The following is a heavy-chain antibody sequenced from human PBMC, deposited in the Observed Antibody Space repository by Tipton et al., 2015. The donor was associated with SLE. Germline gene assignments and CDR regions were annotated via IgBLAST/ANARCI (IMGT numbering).Heavy chain of an antibody. CDR3: ARGGTVFGVVLNWFDP. CDR2: MYHSGST. J-gene: IGHJ5*02. D-gene: IGHD3-3*01. CDR1: GYSISSGYY. V-gene: IGHV4-38-2*01. Sequence: TLSLTCAVSGYSISSGYYWGWIRQPPGKGLEWIGSMYHSGSTYYNPSLKSRITTSVDTSKNQFSLKLSSVTAADTAVYYCARGGTVFGVVLNWFDPWGQGTLVTVSS.